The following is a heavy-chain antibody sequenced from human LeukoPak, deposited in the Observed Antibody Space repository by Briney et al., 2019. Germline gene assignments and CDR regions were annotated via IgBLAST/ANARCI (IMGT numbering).Heavy chain of an antibody. CDR1: GFTFSSYA. CDR2: ISYDGSNK. J-gene: IGHJ6*02. D-gene: IGHD6-13*01. CDR3: AKARPAIAAAGTGPYYYYGMDV. Sequence: GGSLRLSCAASGFTFSSYAMHWVRQAPGKGLEWVAVISYDGSNKYYADSVKGRFTISRDNSKNTLYLQMNSLRAEDTAVYYCAKARPAIAAAGTGPYYYYGMDVWGQGTTVTVSS. V-gene: IGHV3-30-3*01.